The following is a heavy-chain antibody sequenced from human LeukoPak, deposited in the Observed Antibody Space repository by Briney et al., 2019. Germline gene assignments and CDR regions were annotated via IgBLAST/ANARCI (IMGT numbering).Heavy chain of an antibody. V-gene: IGHV4-59*01. CDR2: IYYSGST. Sequence: LETLSLTCTVSGGSISSYYWSWIRQPPGKGLEWIGYIYYSGSTNYNPSLKSRVTISVDTSKNQFSLKLSSVTAADTAVYYCARDLGYSSGWFDYWGQGTLVTVSS. J-gene: IGHJ4*02. D-gene: IGHD6-19*01. CDR1: GGSISSYY. CDR3: ARDLGYSSGWFDY.